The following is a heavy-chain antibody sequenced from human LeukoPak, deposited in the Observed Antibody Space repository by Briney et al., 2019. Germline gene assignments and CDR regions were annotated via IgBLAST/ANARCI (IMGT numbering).Heavy chain of an antibody. V-gene: IGHV4-39*07. J-gene: IGHJ5*02. D-gene: IGHD4/OR15-4a*01. CDR3: ARDLTTHMLFWFDP. Sequence: SETLSLTCTVSGGSISSSSYYWGWIRQPPGKGLEWIGSIYYSGSTYYNPSLKSRVTISVDTSKNQFSLKLSSVTAADTAVYYCARDLTTHMLFWFDPWGQGTLVTVSS. CDR1: GGSISSSSYY. CDR2: IYYSGST.